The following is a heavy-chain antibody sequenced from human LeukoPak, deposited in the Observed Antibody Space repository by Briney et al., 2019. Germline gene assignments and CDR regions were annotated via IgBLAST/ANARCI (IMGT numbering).Heavy chain of an antibody. CDR3: ARDQSVRLLQTSSTYFKHVFAI. J-gene: IGHJ3*02. CDR1: GYTFTNYG. V-gene: IGHV1-18*01. CDR2: ISAYNGNT. Sequence: ASVTVSCKPSGYTFTNYGISWVRQAPGLGLEWMGWISAYNGNTNYAQKVQGRVTMTTDTSTSTAYMELRSLRFDDTAVYYCARDQSVRLLQTSSTYFKHVFAIWGQGSMVTVSS. D-gene: IGHD6-13*01.